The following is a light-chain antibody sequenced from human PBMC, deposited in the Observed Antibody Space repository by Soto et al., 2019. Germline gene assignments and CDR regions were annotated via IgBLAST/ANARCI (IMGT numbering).Light chain of an antibody. CDR2: GVN. CDR1: SSDVGGYSH. V-gene: IGLV2-11*01. Sequence: QSSLTQPPSVSGSPGQSVTISCTGTSSDVGGYSHVSWYQQHPGKAPKFVIYGVNRRPSGVPDRFSGSKSGNTASLTLSGLLAEDEADYYCCSYAGTPYVFGSGTKVTVL. CDR3: CSYAGTPYV. J-gene: IGLJ1*01.